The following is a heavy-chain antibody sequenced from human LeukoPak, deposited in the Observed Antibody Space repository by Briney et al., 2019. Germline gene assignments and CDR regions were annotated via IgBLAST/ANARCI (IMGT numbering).Heavy chain of an antibody. CDR1: GGSISDHY. Sequence: SETLSLTCTVSGGSISDHYGSWIRQPPGKGLEWLGHIYFSGTTDYNPSLSDRVTISVDKAKNQFSLKLSSVTAADTAVYYCARGFYIAKNAGVFDMWGQGTMVTVSS. J-gene: IGHJ3*02. CDR3: ARGFYIAKNAGVFDM. D-gene: IGHD1-1*01. V-gene: IGHV4-59*11. CDR2: IYFSGTT.